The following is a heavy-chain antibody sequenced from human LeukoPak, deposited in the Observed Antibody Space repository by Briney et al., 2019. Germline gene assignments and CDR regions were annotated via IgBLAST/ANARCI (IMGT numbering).Heavy chain of an antibody. CDR3: GRRTYYDTLTGYNYWYFDL. Sequence: SETLSLTCTVSGGSISSYYWSWVRQPSGTGLEWIGYINYSGSSDYNPSLKSRVSFSVDTSKDQFSLRLSSVTAADTAVYYCGRRTYYDTLTGYNYWYFDLWGRGTLVTVSS. J-gene: IGHJ2*01. CDR2: INYSGSS. V-gene: IGHV4-59*01. CDR1: GGSISSYY. D-gene: IGHD3-9*01.